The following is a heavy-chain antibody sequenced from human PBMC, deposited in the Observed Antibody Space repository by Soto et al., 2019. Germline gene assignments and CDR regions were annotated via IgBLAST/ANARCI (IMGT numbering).Heavy chain of an antibody. Sequence: GGSLRLSCAASGFTFSGSAMHWVRQASGKGLEWVGRIRNKINSYATVYAASVKGRFTISRDDSKNSAYLQMNSLKAEDTAIYYCTTPRGVDGGIGGRYFDLWGRGTLVTVSS. V-gene: IGHV3-73*01. D-gene: IGHD1-26*01. CDR2: IRNKINSYAT. CDR1: GFTFSGSA. J-gene: IGHJ2*01. CDR3: TTPRGVDGGIGGRYFDL.